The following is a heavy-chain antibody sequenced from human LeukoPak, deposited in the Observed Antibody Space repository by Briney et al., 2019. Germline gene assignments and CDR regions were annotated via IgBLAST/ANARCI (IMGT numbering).Heavy chain of an antibody. Sequence: GGSLRLSCAASGFTFSSYEMNWVRQAAGKGLEWVSYINSSGSTIYYADSVKGRFTISRDNAKNSLYLQMNSLRAEDTAVYYCARDRAIAVAGGDYGMDVWGQGTTVTVSS. CDR2: INSSGSTI. CDR1: GFTFSSYE. D-gene: IGHD6-19*01. CDR3: ARDRAIAVAGGDYGMDV. V-gene: IGHV3-48*03. J-gene: IGHJ6*02.